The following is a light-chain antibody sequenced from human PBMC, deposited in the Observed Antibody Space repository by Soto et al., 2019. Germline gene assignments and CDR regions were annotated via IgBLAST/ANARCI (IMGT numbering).Light chain of an antibody. CDR1: SSDVGGYNY. Sequence: QPVLTQPRSVSGSPGQSVTISCTGSSSDVGGYNYVSWYQQHPGKAPKLMIYGVTHRPSGVPDRFSGSKSGNTASLTISGLQAEDEADYYCCSYGGSYTYVVFGGGTQLTVL. J-gene: IGLJ2*01. V-gene: IGLV2-11*01. CDR3: CSYGGSYTYVV. CDR2: GVT.